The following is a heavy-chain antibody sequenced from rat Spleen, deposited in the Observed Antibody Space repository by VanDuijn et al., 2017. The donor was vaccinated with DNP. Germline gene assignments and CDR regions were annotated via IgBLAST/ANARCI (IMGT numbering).Heavy chain of an antibody. Sequence: QVQMKETGPGLVQTTQTLSVTCTVSGFSLVSYGVHWVRQAPGKGLEWMGIIWGDGSTNYNSALKSRLSISRDTSKNQVFLKMNSLQTEDTGTYYCAELWMFDYWGQGVMVTVSS. CDR3: AELWMFDY. V-gene: IGHV2-77*01. J-gene: IGHJ2*01. CDR2: IWGDGST. D-gene: IGHD1-3*01. CDR1: GFSLVSYG.